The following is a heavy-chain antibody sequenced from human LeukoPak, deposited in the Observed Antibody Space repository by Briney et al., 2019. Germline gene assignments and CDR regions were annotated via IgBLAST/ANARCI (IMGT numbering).Heavy chain of an antibody. Sequence: GGSLRLSCVVSGIPFSDFYMNWIRQAPGKGLEWISYVSSSSSYTDYAESVKGRFTISRDNAKSALYLEMSDLRVEDTAVYYCAAGTAAGYWGQGTLVIVSS. CDR3: AAGTAAGY. D-gene: IGHD6-25*01. V-gene: IGHV3-11*03. J-gene: IGHJ4*02. CDR2: VSSSSSYT. CDR1: GIPFSDFY.